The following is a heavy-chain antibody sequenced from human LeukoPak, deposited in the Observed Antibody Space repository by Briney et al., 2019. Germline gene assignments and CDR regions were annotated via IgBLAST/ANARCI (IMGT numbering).Heavy chain of an antibody. Sequence: SETLSLTCTVSGGSLSSYYWSWIRQPPGKGLAWIGYIYTSGSTNYNPSLKSRVTISVDTSKNQFSLKLSSVTAADTAVYYCARYYDSSGYYGVYYYDIMDVWDKGTTVTVSS. CDR1: GGSLSSYY. J-gene: IGHJ6*03. CDR2: IYTSGST. CDR3: ARYYDSSGYYGVYYYDIMDV. V-gene: IGHV4-4*09. D-gene: IGHD3-22*01.